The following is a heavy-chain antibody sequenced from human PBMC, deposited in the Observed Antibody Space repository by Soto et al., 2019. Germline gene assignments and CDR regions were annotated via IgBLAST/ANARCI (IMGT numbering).Heavy chain of an antibody. CDR2: IYWDDDK. CDR1: GFSLSTSGVG. J-gene: IGHJ3*02. Sequence: QITLKESGPTLVKPTQTLTLTCTFSGFSLSTSGVGVGWIRQPPGKALEWLALIYWDDDKRYCPSLKSRLTIIKDTSKKPVVLIMTNLDPVYTATYYCAPRLGHSGSGWDWGAYDIWGQGTMVTVSS. CDR3: APRLGHSGSGWDWGAYDI. D-gene: IGHD6-25*01. V-gene: IGHV2-5*02.